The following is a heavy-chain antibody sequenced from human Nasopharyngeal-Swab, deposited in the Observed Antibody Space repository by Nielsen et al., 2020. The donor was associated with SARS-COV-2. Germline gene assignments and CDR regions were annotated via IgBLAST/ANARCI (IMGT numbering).Heavy chain of an antibody. D-gene: IGHD6-6*01. CDR3: AKGWVSSSPPSFDY. CDR1: GFTFSSYA. J-gene: IGHJ4*02. CDR2: IYSGGSST. Sequence: GGSLRLSCAASGFTFSSYAMSWVRQAPGKGLEWVSVIYSGGSSTYYADSVKGRFTISRDNSQNTLYLQMNSLRAEDTAVYYCAKGWVSSSPPSFDYWGQGTLVTVSS. V-gene: IGHV3-23*03.